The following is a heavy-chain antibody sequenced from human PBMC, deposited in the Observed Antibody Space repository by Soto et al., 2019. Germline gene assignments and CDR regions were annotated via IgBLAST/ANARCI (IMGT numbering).Heavy chain of an antibody. J-gene: IGHJ6*02. Sequence: SETLSLTCTVSGGSISSYYWSWIRQPPGKGLEWIGYIYYSGSTYYNPSLKSRVTISVDTSKNQFSLKLSSVTAADTAVYYCARVCGGDCHNGMDVWGQGTTVTVS. CDR3: ARVCGGDCHNGMDV. V-gene: IGHV4-59*06. CDR2: IYYSGST. CDR1: GGSISSYY. D-gene: IGHD2-21*02.